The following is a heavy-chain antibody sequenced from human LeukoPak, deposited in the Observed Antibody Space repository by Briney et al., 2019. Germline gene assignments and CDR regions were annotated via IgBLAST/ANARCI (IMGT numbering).Heavy chain of an antibody. CDR2: ISAYNGNT. CDR1: GYTFTSYG. D-gene: IGHD3-22*01. J-gene: IGHJ4*02. V-gene: IGHV1-18*01. Sequence: ASVKVYCKASGYTFTSYGISWVRQAPGQGLEWMGWISAYNGNTNYAQKLQGRVTMTTDTSTSTAYMELRSLRSDDTAVYYCARDQAMIVVAAVDYWGQGTLVTVSS. CDR3: ARDQAMIVVAAVDY.